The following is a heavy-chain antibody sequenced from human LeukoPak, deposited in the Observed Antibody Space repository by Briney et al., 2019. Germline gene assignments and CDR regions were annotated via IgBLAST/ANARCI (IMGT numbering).Heavy chain of an antibody. CDR3: ANPGGSYDYYYYGMDV. D-gene: IGHD1-26*01. J-gene: IGHJ6*02. Sequence: GRSLRLSCAASGFTFNNYGLHWVRQAPGKGLEWVTLISHDGNNEYYADSVKGRFATSRDDSKNTLYLQMNSLRAEDTAVYYCANPGGSYDYYYYGMDVWGQGTTVTVSS. CDR2: ISHDGNNE. V-gene: IGHV3-30*18. CDR1: GFTFNNYG.